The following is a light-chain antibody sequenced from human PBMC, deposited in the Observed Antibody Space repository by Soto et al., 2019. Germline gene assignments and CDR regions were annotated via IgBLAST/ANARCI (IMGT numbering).Light chain of an antibody. CDR2: DAA. CDR1: QGISSW. CDR3: QQANSFPLT. V-gene: IGKV1D-12*01. Sequence: DIQMTQYPSSVSASVGDSVTITCRASQGISSWLAWYQQTPGKAPKLLIYDAASLQSGVPSRFSGSGSGTDFTLTISLLQPEDSATSYCQQANSFPLTFGGGTKVEIK. J-gene: IGKJ4*01.